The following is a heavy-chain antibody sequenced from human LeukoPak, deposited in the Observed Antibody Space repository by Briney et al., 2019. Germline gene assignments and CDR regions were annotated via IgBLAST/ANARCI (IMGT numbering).Heavy chain of an antibody. J-gene: IGHJ4*02. CDR1: GFTFGDYA. CDR3: TRTTYYFDSGSYFGFDY. CDR2: IRSKAYGGTT. V-gene: IGHV3-49*04. D-gene: IGHD3-10*01. Sequence: GGSLRLSCKASGFTFGDYAMSWVRQAPGKGLEWVGFIRSKAYGGTTEYAASVKGRFTVSRDDSKTIAYVQMNSLKTEDTAVYYCTRTTYYFDSGSYFGFDYWGQGTLVTVSS.